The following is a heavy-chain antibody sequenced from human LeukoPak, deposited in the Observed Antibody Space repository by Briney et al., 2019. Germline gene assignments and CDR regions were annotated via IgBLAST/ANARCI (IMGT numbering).Heavy chain of an antibody. D-gene: IGHD4-17*01. V-gene: IGHV4-59*08. CDR2: IYNSGST. J-gene: IGHJ4*02. CDR3: ARHSLNYGDPLDY. CDR1: GGSIRSYY. Sequence: SETLSLTCTVSGGSIRSYYWSWIRQPPGKGLEWIGNIYNSGSTNYNPSLKSRVTISLDTSKNQFSLKLSSVTAADTAVYYCARHSLNYGDPLDYWGPRTLVTVSS.